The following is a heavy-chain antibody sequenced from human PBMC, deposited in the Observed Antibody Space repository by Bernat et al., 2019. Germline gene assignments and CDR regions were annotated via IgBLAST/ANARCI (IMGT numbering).Heavy chain of an antibody. Sequence: QVQLVQSGAEVKKPGASVKVSCKASGYTFTSYGISGVRQAPGQGLEWMGWISAYNGNTNYAQKLQGRVTMTTDTSTSTAYMELRSLRSDDTAVYYCARDCTNGVCYTNYYYGMDVWGQGTTVTVSS. V-gene: IGHV1-18*01. D-gene: IGHD2-8*01. J-gene: IGHJ6*02. CDR2: ISAYNGNT. CDR3: ARDCTNGVCYTNYYYGMDV. CDR1: GYTFTSYG.